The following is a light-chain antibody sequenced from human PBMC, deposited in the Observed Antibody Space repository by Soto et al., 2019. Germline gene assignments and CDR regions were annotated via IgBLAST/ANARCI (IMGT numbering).Light chain of an antibody. J-gene: IGKJ1*01. Sequence: EIVMTQSPATLSVSPGERATLSCRASQSLSNDLAWYQQKSGQAPRLLIYGTSTRATGIPARFSGSGSGTEFTLTISSLQSEDSAVYYCQQGNNWPWTFGQGTKVEIK. CDR3: QQGNNWPWT. CDR1: QSLSND. CDR2: GTS. V-gene: IGKV3D-15*01.